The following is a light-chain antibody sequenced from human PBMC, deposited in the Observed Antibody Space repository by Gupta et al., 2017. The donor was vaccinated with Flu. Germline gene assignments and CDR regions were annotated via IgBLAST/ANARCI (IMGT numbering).Light chain of an antibody. CDR1: SSDVGAYNA. Sequence: QSALTQPASVSGSPGQSITISCTGTSSDVGAYNAVSWYQQHPGSVPRLMIHEVTNRPSGVCNRFSGSKSGNTASLTISGLQAEDEADYYCSSLTTSITYVFGTGTKVTVL. CDR3: SSLTTSITYV. J-gene: IGLJ1*01. CDR2: EVT. V-gene: IGLV2-14*01.